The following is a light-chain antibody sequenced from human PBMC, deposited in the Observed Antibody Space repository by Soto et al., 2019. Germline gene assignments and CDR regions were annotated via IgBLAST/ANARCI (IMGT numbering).Light chain of an antibody. Sequence: QSALTQPPSASGSPGQSVTISCTGTSSDVGAYTYVSWYQQHPGKAPKLMIYGVTERPSGVPGRFSGSKSGNTASLTVSELQTEDEAYYYCSSYVGSNNYVFGTGTKLTVL. CDR1: SSDVGAYTY. J-gene: IGLJ1*01. CDR3: SSYVGSNNYV. CDR2: GVT. V-gene: IGLV2-8*01.